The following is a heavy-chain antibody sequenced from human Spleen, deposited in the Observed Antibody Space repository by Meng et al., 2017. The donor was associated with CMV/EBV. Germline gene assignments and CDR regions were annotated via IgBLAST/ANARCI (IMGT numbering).Heavy chain of an antibody. CDR3: ARHMGDLWSYVGY. D-gene: IGHD1-26*01. J-gene: IGHJ4*02. CDR1: GFTFSSYW. V-gene: IGHV3-7*01. CDR2: IKQEGSEK. Sequence: GESLKISCAASGFTFSSYWMSWGRQAPGKGLEWVANIKQEGSEKYYVDSVKGRFTISRDNAKNSLYLQMNSLRAEDTAVYYCARHMGDLWSYVGYWGQGTLVTVSS.